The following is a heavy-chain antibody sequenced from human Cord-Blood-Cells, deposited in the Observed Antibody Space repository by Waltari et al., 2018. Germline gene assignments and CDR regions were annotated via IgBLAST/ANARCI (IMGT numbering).Heavy chain of an antibody. Sequence: QVQLQQWGAGLLKPSETLSLTCAVYGGSFSGYYWSWIRQPPGKGLEWIGEINHRGRTNYNPYLKSRVTISVDTSKNQFSLKLSSVTAADTAVYYCARTQQLSPFDYWGQGTLVTVSA. CDR3: ARTQQLSPFDY. D-gene: IGHD6-13*01. V-gene: IGHV4-34*01. J-gene: IGHJ4*02. CDR1: GGSFSGYY. CDR2: INHRGRT.